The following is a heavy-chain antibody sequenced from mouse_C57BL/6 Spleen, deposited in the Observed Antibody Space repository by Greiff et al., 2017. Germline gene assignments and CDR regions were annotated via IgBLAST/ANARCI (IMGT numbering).Heavy chain of an antibody. CDR1: GYTFTSYW. CDR2: IHPNSGST. D-gene: IGHD2-3*01. CDR3: ARVSDGYYYAMDY. J-gene: IGHJ4*01. Sequence: QVQLQQPGAELVKPGASVKLSCKASGYTFTSYWMHWVKQRPGQGLEWIGMIHPNSGSTNYNEKLKSKATLTVDKSSSTAYMQLSSLTSEYSAVYYCARVSDGYYYAMDYWGQGTSVTVSS. V-gene: IGHV1-64*01.